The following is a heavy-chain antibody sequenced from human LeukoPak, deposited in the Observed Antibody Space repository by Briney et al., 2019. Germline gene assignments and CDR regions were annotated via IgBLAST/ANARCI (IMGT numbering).Heavy chain of an antibody. J-gene: IGHJ1*01. CDR3: ARSSNSWYQYIQH. Sequence: PGGCLRLSCAASGFTFSSYWMSWVRQAPGKGLDCVANIKQDGSEKYYVDSVKGRFTISRDNAKNSVYLQMSSLRAEDTAVYYCARSSNSWYQYIQHWGQGTLVTVSS. CDR1: GFTFSSYW. CDR2: IKQDGSEK. V-gene: IGHV3-7*01. D-gene: IGHD6-13*01.